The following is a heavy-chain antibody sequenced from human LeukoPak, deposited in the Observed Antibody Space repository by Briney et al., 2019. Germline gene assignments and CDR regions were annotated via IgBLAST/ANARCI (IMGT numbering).Heavy chain of an antibody. Sequence: ASVKVSCKASGGTFSSYAISWVRQAPGQGLEWMGWINPYNGGTNYAQKFQGRVTMTRDMSISTAYMELSRLRSDDTAVYYCARDPRYYYYMDVWGKGTTVTVSS. V-gene: IGHV1-2*02. CDR1: GGTFSSYA. J-gene: IGHJ6*03. CDR2: INPYNGGT. CDR3: ARDPRYYYYMDV.